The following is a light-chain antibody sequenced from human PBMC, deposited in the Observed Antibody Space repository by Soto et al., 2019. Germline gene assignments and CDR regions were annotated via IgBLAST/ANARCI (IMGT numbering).Light chain of an antibody. V-gene: IGLV8-61*01. CDR1: SGSVSTSYY. Sequence: QAVVTQEPSFSVSPGRTVTLTCGLSSGSVSTSYYPSWYQQTPGQAPRTLIYSTNTRSSGVPDRFSGSILGNKAALTITGAQADDESDYYCVLYMGSGILMFGGGTQLTVL. J-gene: IGLJ3*02. CDR3: VLYMGSGILM. CDR2: STN.